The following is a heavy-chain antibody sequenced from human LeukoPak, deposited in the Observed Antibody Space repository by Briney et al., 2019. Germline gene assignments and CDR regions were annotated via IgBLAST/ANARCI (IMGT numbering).Heavy chain of an antibody. CDR3: ARATIFGVILDP. D-gene: IGHD3-3*01. V-gene: IGHV1-69*05. Sequence: SVKVCCKASGGTFSSYAISWVRQAPGQGLEWMGGIIPIFGTANYAQKFQGRVTITTDESTSTAYMELSSLRSEDTAVYYCARATIFGVILDPWGQGTLVTVSS. CDR1: GGTFSSYA. J-gene: IGHJ5*02. CDR2: IIPIFGTA.